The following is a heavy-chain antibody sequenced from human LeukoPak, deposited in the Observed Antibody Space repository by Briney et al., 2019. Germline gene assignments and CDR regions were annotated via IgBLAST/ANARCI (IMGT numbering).Heavy chain of an antibody. CDR3: ARAADTAMAYFDY. D-gene: IGHD5-18*01. J-gene: IGHJ4*02. CDR2: ISSSSSYI. CDR1: GFTFSSYS. Sequence: GGSLRLSCAASGFTFSSYSMNWVRQAPGKGLEWVSSISSSSSYIYYADSVKGRFTISRDNAKNSLYLQMNSLRAEDTAVYYYARAADTAMAYFDYWGQGTLVTVSS. V-gene: IGHV3-21*01.